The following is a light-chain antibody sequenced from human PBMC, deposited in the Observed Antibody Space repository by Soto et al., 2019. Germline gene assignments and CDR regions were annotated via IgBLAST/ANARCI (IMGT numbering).Light chain of an antibody. Sequence: DIQMTQSPASLSASVEDRVTITCRASQTVRTYLNWYQQKPGKAPKLLIYDASTLQSGVPSRFSGSGSGTDFTLTITSLRPEDFATYWCQQSYNTPVTFGQGTRLEIK. CDR3: QQSYNTPVT. V-gene: IGKV1-39*01. CDR2: DAS. J-gene: IGKJ5*01. CDR1: QTVRTY.